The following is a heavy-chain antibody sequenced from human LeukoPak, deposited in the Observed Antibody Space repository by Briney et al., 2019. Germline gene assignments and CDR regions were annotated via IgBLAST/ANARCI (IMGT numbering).Heavy chain of an antibody. D-gene: IGHD3-10*01. J-gene: IGHJ5*02. CDR2: ISAYNGNT. Sequence: ASVKVSCKASGYTFTSYCISWVRQAPGQGLEWMGWISAYNGNTNYAQKLQGRVTMTTDTSTSPASMELRSLRSDDTAVYYCARVVGVRWFDPWGQGPLVTVSS. V-gene: IGHV1-18*01. CDR3: ARVVGVRWFDP. CDR1: GYTFTSYC.